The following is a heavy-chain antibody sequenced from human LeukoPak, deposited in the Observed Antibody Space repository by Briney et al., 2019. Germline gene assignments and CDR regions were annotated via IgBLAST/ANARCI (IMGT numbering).Heavy chain of an antibody. CDR1: GYTFTGYY. D-gene: IGHD3-10*01. CDR3: ARVWFGELDAFDI. CDR2: INPNSGGT. Sequence: GASVKVSCKASGYTFTGYYMHWVRQAPGQGLEWMGWINPNSGGTNYAQKFQGRVTMTRNTSISTAYMELSGLRSDDTAVYYCARVWFGELDAFDIWGQGTMVTVSS. V-gene: IGHV1-2*02. J-gene: IGHJ3*02.